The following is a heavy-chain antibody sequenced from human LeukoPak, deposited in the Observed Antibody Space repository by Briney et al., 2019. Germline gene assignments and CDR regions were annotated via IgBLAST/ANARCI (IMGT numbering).Heavy chain of an antibody. V-gene: IGHV1-24*01. CDR3: ATDRYYDSSGYPNWFDP. CDR2: FDPEDGET. CDR1: GYTLTELS. Sequence: ASVKASCKVSGYTLTELSMHWVRQAPGKGLEWMGGFDPEDGETIYAQKFQGRVTMTEDTSTDTAYMELSSLRSEDTAVYYCATDRYYDSSGYPNWFDPWGQGTLVTVSS. D-gene: IGHD3-22*01. J-gene: IGHJ5*02.